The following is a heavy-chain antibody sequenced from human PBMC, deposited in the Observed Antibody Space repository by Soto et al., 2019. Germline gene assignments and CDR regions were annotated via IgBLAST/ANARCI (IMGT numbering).Heavy chain of an antibody. D-gene: IGHD3-22*01. Sequence: ASVKVSCKASGYTFTSYGISWVRQAPGQGLEWMGWISAYNGNTNYAQKLQGRVTMTTDTSTSTAYMELRSLRSDDTAVYYCARFMTYYYDSSGYYDSDSGQGTLVTVSS. CDR2: ISAYNGNT. J-gene: IGHJ4*02. CDR1: GYTFTSYG. V-gene: IGHV1-18*01. CDR3: ARFMTYYYDSSGYYDSD.